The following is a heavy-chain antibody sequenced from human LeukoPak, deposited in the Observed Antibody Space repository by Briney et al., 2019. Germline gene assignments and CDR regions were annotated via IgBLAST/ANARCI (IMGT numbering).Heavy chain of an antibody. CDR1: GFTFNNYA. Sequence: PGGSLRLSCAASGFTFNNYAMSWVRQAPGRGLEWVSTIRGSGDSTYYADSVKGRFTISRDNSKNTLYLQMNSLRPEDTAVYYCPKGCASTGCYTSEHWGQGTLVTVSS. CDR3: PKGCASTGCYTSEH. CDR2: IRGSGDST. J-gene: IGHJ4*02. V-gene: IGHV3-23*01. D-gene: IGHD2-2*02.